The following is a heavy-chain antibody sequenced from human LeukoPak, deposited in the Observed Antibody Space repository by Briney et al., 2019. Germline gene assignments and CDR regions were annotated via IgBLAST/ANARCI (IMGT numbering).Heavy chain of an antibody. J-gene: IGHJ4*02. CDR3: ARPKYGSGTYSFDS. CDR2: IYPGDSDT. D-gene: IGHD3-10*01. CDR1: GYTFTDYW. Sequence: GESLKISCKGSGYTFTDYWIGWVRQMPGKGLEWMGLIYPGDSDTRYSLSFLGQVTISADKSIATAYLQWSSLKASDSAMYYCARPKYGSGTYSFDSWGQGTLVTVSS. V-gene: IGHV5-51*01.